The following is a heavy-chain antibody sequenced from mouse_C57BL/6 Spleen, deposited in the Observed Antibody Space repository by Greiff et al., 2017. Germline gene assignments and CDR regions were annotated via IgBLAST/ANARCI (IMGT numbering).Heavy chain of an antibody. J-gene: IGHJ2*01. V-gene: IGHV1-59*01. CDR1: GYTFTSYW. CDR3: SRVTTAFYFDY. Sequence: QVQLQQPGAELVRPGTSVKLSCKASGYTFTSYWMHWVKQRPGKGLEWIGVIDPSDSYTNYNQKFKGKPTLTVDTSSSTAYMQLSSHTSEDSAVYYCSRVTTAFYFDYWGQGTTLTVSS. D-gene: IGHD1-2*01. CDR2: IDPSDSYT.